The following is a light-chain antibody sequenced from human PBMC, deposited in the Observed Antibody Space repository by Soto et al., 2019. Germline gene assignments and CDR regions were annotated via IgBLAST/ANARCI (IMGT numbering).Light chain of an antibody. CDR2: GNS. J-gene: IGLJ2*01. Sequence: QSVLTQPPSVSGAPGQRVTISCTGSSSNIGAGYDVHWYQQLPGTAPKLLIYGNSNRPSGVPDRFSGSKSGTSASLAITGLQTEDEADYYCQSYDSSLRAVVFGGGPKGTVL. CDR3: QSYDSSLRAVV. CDR1: SSNIGAGYD. V-gene: IGLV1-40*01.